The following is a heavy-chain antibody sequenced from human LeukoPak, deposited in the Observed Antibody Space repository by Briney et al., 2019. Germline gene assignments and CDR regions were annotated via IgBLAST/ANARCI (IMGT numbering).Heavy chain of an antibody. Sequence: PGGSLRLSCAASGFTLSNDWMSWVRQAPGKGLEWVGRIKRKTDGGTTDYAAPVQGRFTISRDDSKNTLFLQMNSLKTEDTAVYYCTTGTWIQLWLADYWGQGTLVTVSS. J-gene: IGHJ4*02. CDR2: IKRKTDGGTT. D-gene: IGHD5-18*01. CDR1: GFTLSNDW. V-gene: IGHV3-15*01. CDR3: TTGTWIQLWLADY.